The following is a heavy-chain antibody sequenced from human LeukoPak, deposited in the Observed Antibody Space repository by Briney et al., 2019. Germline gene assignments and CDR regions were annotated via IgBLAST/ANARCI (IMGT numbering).Heavy chain of an antibody. D-gene: IGHD3-22*01. Sequence: ASVKVSCKASGYTFTNYYIHWVRQAPGQGLEWMGIITPSSSSTTYAQKFQGRVTMTRDTSTSTVYMELSSLRSEDTAVYYCARSSMIVVVIRDIFDYRGQGTLVTVSS. V-gene: IGHV1-46*01. CDR2: ITPSSSST. CDR3: ARSSMIVVVIRDIFDY. J-gene: IGHJ4*02. CDR1: GYTFTNYY.